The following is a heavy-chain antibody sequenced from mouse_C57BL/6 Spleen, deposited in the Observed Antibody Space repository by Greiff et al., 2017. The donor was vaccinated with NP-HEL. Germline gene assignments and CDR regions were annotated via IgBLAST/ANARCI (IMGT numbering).Heavy chain of an antibody. V-gene: IGHV1-64*01. D-gene: IGHD1-1*01. Sequence: QVQLQQPGAELVKPGASVKLSCKASGYTFTSYWMHWVKQRPGQGLEWIGMIHPNSGSTNYNEKFKSKATLTVDKSSSTAYMQLSSLTSEDSAVYYRARNYGSSYNDAMDYWGQGTSVTVSS. CDR3: ARNYGSSYNDAMDY. CDR1: GYTFTSYW. J-gene: IGHJ4*01. CDR2: IHPNSGST.